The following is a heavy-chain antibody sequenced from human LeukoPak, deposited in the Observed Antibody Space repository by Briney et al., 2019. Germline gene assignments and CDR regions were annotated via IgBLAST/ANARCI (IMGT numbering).Heavy chain of an antibody. V-gene: IGHV4-39*07. J-gene: IGHJ1*01. CDR2: IYYSGST. CDR3: ASDAGIAVAITEYFQH. CDR1: GGSISSSSYY. D-gene: IGHD6-19*01. Sequence: PSETLSLTCTVSGGSISSSSYYWGWIRQPPGKGLEWIGSIYYSGSTYYNPSLKSRVTISVDTSKNQFSLKLSSVTAADTAVYYCASDAGIAVAITEYFQHWGQGTLVTVSS.